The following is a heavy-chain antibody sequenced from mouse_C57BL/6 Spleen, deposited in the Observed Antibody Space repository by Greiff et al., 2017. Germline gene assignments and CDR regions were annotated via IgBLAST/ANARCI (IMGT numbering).Heavy chain of an antibody. CDR1: GYTFTSYW. Sequence: QVQLQQPGAELVRPGSSVKLSCKASGYTFTSYWMHWVKQRPIQGLEWIGNIDPSDSETHYNQKFKDKATLTVDKSSSTAYMQLSSLTSEDSAVYYCAREGEKNGYYPFAYWGQGALGTVSA. V-gene: IGHV1-52*01. D-gene: IGHD2-3*01. CDR3: AREGEKNGYYPFAY. CDR2: IDPSDSET. J-gene: IGHJ3*01.